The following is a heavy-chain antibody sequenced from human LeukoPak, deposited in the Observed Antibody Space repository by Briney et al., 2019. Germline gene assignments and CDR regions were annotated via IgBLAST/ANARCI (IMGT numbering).Heavy chain of an antibody. J-gene: IGHJ5*02. CDR1: GGTFSSYA. CDR2: IIPIFGTA. CDR3: ARGEESQDWFDP. V-gene: IGHV1-69*13. Sequence: SVKVSCKASGGTFSSYAISWVRQAPGQGLEWMGGIIPIFGTANYAQKFQGRVTITADESTSTAYIELSSLRSEDTAVYYCARGEESQDWFDPWGQGTLVTVSS.